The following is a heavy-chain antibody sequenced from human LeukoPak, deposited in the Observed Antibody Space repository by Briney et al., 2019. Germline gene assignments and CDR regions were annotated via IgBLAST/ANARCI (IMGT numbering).Heavy chain of an antibody. CDR2: INHSGST. D-gene: IGHD3-10*01. V-gene: IGHV4-34*01. CDR1: GGSFSGYY. J-gene: IGHJ4*02. CDR3: ASFGELSIKY. Sequence: ASETLSLTCAVYGGSFSGYYWSWIRQPPGKGLEWIGEINHSGSTNYNPSLKSRVTISVDTSKHQFSLKLSSVTAADTAVYYCASFGELSIKYWGQGTLVTVSS.